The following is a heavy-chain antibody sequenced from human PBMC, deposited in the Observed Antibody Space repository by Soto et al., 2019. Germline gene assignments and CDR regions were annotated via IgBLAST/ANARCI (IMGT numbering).Heavy chain of an antibody. CDR2: IYYSGST. J-gene: IGHJ4*02. CDR1: GCSISRYY. Sequence: PSETLSLTCTFSGCSISRYYWNWIRQPPGKGLEWIGYIYYSGSTYYNPSPKSRVTISVDTSKNQFSLKLSSVTAADTAVYYCARAPGDYFDYWGQGTLVTVSS. V-gene: IGHV4-59*12. CDR3: ARAPGDYFDY.